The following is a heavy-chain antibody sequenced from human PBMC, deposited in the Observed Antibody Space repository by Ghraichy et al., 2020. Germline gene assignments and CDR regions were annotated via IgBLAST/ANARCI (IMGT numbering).Heavy chain of an antibody. J-gene: IGHJ5*02. Sequence: GGSLRLSCAASGFTFSSYGMHWVRQAPGKGLEWVAVISYDGSNKYYADSVKGRFTISRDNSKNTLYLQMNSLRAEDTAVYYCAKAATVTARVNNWFDPWGQGTLVTVSS. D-gene: IGHD4-17*01. V-gene: IGHV3-30*18. CDR1: GFTFSSYG. CDR3: AKAATVTARVNNWFDP. CDR2: ISYDGSNK.